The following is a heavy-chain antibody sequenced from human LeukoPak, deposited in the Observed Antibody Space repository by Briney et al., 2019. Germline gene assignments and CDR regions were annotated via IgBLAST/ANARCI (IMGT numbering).Heavy chain of an antibody. CDR3: ARAIVATINADAFDI. Sequence: PGGSLRLSCAASGFTFSDYYMSWIHQAPGKGLEWLSYISSSSSYTNYADSVEGRFTISRDNAKNSLYLQMNSLRAEDTAVYYCARAIVATINADAFDIWGQGTMVTVSS. V-gene: IGHV3-11*05. CDR1: GFTFSDYY. D-gene: IGHD5-12*01. J-gene: IGHJ3*02. CDR2: ISSSSSYT.